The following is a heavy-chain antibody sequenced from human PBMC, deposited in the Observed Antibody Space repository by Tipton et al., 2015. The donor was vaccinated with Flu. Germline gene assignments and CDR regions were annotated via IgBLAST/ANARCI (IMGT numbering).Heavy chain of an antibody. J-gene: IGHJ4*02. Sequence: TLSLTCTVSGGSISNYYWSWIRQPAGKGLECIGRINTSGSTNYNPSLKSRVTMSVDMSKNQFSLKLSSVTAADTAVYYCARGFYLGAKDYFDYWGQGTLVTVSS. CDR1: GGSISNYY. CDR2: INTSGST. CDR3: ARGFYLGAKDYFDY. D-gene: IGHD2/OR15-2a*01. V-gene: IGHV4-4*07.